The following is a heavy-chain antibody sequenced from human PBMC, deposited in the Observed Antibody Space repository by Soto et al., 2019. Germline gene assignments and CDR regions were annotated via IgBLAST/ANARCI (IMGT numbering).Heavy chain of an antibody. CDR1: GYTFTSNA. CDR2: ITTGNGNR. Sequence: QVRLVQSGAEVKKPGASVKVSCKASGYTFTSNAIHWVRQAPGQRLEWMGWITTGNGNRKYSQKFQGRVTMTRDTSASTAYMELSSLRSEDTAVYYCARDGIMIVASALDYWGQGTLVTVSS. CDR3: ARDGIMIVASALDY. D-gene: IGHD3-22*01. V-gene: IGHV1-3*04. J-gene: IGHJ4*02.